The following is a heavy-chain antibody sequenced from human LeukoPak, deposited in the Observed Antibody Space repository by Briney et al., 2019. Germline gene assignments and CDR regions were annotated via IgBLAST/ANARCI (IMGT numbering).Heavy chain of an antibody. CDR3: ARDLRGSIAAAA. Sequence: SETLSLTCTVSGGSTSSGGYYWSWIRQPPGKGLEWIGYIYHSGSTYYNPSLKSRVTISVGRSKNQFSLKLSSVTAADTAVYYCARDLRGSIAAAAWGQGTLVTVSS. CDR1: GGSTSSGGYY. V-gene: IGHV4-30-2*01. CDR2: IYHSGST. D-gene: IGHD6-13*01. J-gene: IGHJ5*02.